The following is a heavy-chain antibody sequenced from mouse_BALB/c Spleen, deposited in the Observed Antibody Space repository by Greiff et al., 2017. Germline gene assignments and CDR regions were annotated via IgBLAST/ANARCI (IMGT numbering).Heavy chain of an antibody. Sequence: QVTLKESGPGILQPSQTLSLTCSFSGFSLSTSGMGVSWIRQPSGKGLEWLAHIYWDDDKRYNPSLKSRLTISKDTSSNQVFLKITSVDTADTATYYCARGQLGLRGFAYWGQGTLVTVSA. D-gene: IGHD3-1*01. CDR2: IYWDDDK. CDR3: ARGQLGLRGFAY. CDR1: GFSLSTSGMG. J-gene: IGHJ3*01. V-gene: IGHV8-12*01.